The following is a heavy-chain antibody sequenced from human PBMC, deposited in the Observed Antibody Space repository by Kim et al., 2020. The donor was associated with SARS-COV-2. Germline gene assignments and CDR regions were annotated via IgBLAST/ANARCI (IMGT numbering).Heavy chain of an antibody. Sequence: SETLSLTCTVSGGSISSYYWSWIRQPPGKGLEWIGYIYYSGSTNYNPSLKSRVTISVDTSKNQFSLKLSSVTAADTAVYYCARIRPGDYYGINNWFDPWGQGTLVTVSS. D-gene: IGHD3-10*01. V-gene: IGHV4-59*01. CDR1: GGSISSYY. J-gene: IGHJ5*02. CDR3: ARIRPGDYYGINNWFDP. CDR2: IYYSGST.